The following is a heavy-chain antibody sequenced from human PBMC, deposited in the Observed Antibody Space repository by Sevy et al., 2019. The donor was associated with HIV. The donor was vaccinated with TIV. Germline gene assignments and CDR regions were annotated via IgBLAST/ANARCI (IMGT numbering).Heavy chain of an antibody. CDR1: GYTFTGYY. V-gene: IGHV1-2*02. CDR2: INPNSGGT. J-gene: IGHJ6*02. D-gene: IGHD2-2*01. Sequence: ASVKVSCKASGYTFTGYYMHWVRQAPGQGLEWMGWINPNSGGTNYAQKFQGRVTMTRDTSISTAYMGLSRLRSDETAVYYCAREVVPAAIAENYGMDVWGQGTTVTVSS. CDR3: AREVVPAAIAENYGMDV.